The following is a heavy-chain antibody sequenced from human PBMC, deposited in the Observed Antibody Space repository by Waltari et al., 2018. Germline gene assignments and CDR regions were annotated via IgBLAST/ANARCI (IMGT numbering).Heavy chain of an antibody. CDR1: GFTFSSYA. D-gene: IGHD2-15*01. J-gene: IGHJ4*02. V-gene: IGHV3-23*01. CDR2: ISGSVGST. Sequence: EVQLLESGGGLVQPGGSLRLSCAASGFTFSSYAMSWVRQAPGKGLEWVSAISGSVGSTDYADSVKGRFTISRDNSKNTLYLQMNSLRAEDTAVYYCAKDLVVVAATALDYWGQGTLVTVSS. CDR3: AKDLVVVAATALDY.